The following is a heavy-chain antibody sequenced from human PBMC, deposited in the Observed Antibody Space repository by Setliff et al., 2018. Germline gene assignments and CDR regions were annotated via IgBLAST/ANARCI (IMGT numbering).Heavy chain of an antibody. Sequence: SETLSLTCTVSGGSITSGRYYWGWIRQPPGQGLEWIASIHYSENTYYNPSLKSRATISRDTSKNQFSLNLTSVTAADTAVYYCAREGFYCTNGVCYRPFDYWGQGTLVTVSS. CDR3: AREGFYCTNGVCYRPFDY. CDR2: IHYSENT. J-gene: IGHJ4*02. D-gene: IGHD2-8*01. CDR1: GGSITSGRYY. V-gene: IGHV4-39*07.